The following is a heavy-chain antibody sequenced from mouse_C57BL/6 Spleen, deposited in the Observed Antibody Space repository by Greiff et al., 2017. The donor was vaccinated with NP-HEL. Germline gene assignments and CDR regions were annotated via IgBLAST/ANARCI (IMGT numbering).Heavy chain of an antibody. CDR2: IYPGDGDT. J-gene: IGHJ3*01. CDR3: ARRDAFAY. D-gene: IGHD3-3*01. CDR1: GYAFSSSW. V-gene: IGHV1-82*01. Sequence: QVHVKQSGPELVKPGASVKISCKASGYAFSSSWMNWVKQRPGKGLEWIGRIYPGDGDTNYNGKFKGKATLTADKSSSTAYMQLSSLTSEDSAVYFCARRDAFAYWGQGTLVTVSA.